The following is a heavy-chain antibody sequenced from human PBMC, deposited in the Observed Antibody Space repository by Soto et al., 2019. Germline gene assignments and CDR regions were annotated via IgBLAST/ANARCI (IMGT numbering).Heavy chain of an antibody. Sequence: TLSLTCTVSGGSISSGGYYWSWIRQHPGKGLEWIGYIYYSGGTYYNPSLKSRVTISVDTSKNQFSLKLSSVTAADTAVYYCARVAIRGAGTKPYYYGMDVWGQGTTVTVSS. CDR3: ARVAIRGAGTKPYYYGMDV. V-gene: IGHV4-31*03. D-gene: IGHD3-10*01. CDR1: GGSISSGGYY. CDR2: IYYSGGT. J-gene: IGHJ6*02.